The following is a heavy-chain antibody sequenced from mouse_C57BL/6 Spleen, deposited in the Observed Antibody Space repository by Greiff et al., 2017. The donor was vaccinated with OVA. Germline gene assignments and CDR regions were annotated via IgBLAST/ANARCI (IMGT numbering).Heavy chain of an antibody. CDR2: INYDGSST. J-gene: IGHJ2*01. Sequence: EVQLQESEGGLVQPGSSMKLSCTASGFTFSDYYMAWVRQVPEKGLEWVANINYDGSSTYYLDSLKSRFIISRDNAKNILYLQMSSLKSEDTATYYCAREENCFDYWGEGTTLTVSS. CDR1: GFTFSDYY. V-gene: IGHV5-16*01. CDR3: AREENCFDY. D-gene: IGHD4-1*01.